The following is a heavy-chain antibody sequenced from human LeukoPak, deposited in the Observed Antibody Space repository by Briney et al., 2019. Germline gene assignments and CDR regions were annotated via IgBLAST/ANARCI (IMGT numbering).Heavy chain of an antibody. J-gene: IGHJ2*01. CDR2: INHSGST. Sequence: SETLSLTCAVYGGSFSGYYWSWIRQPPGKGLEWIGEINHSGSTDYNPSLKSRVTISIDTSKNQFSLKLSSVTAADTAVYYCAREPYYYDSSGYRYWYFDLWGRGTRVTVSS. CDR3: AREPYYYDSSGYRYWYFDL. V-gene: IGHV4-34*09. CDR1: GGSFSGYY. D-gene: IGHD3-22*01.